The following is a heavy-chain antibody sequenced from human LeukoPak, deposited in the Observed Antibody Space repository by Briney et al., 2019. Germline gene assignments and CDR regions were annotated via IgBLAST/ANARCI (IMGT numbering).Heavy chain of an antibody. CDR3: AELGITMIGGV. CDR1: GFTFSNHY. CDR2: ISSRSSNK. J-gene: IGHJ6*04. D-gene: IGHD3-10*02. Sequence: LGGPLRPSCAASGFTFSNHYMSWIRQAPGKGLVWVSYISSRSSNKYYADSVKGRFTISRDNAKNSLYLQMNSLRAEDTAVYYCAELGITMIGGVWGKGTTVTISS. V-gene: IGHV3-11*04.